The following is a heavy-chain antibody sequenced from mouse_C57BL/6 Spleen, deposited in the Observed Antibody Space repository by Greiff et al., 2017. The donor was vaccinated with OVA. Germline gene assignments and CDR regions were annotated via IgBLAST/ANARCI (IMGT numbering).Heavy chain of an antibody. CDR2: IDPETGGT. CDR3: TRGGYYVNWYFDV. V-gene: IGHV1-15*01. CDR1: GYTFTDYE. D-gene: IGHD1-1*01. Sequence: VQLQESGAELVRPGASVTLSCTASGYTFTDYEMHWVKQTPVHGLEWIGAIDPETGGTAYNQKFKGKAILTADKSSSTAYMELRSLTSEDSAVYYCTRGGYYVNWYFDVWGTGTTVTVSS. J-gene: IGHJ1*03.